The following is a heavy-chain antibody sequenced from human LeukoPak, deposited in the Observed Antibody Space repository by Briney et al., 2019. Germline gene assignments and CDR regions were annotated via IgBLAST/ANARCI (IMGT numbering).Heavy chain of an antibody. CDR3: ARVGRSLSGSYYYFDY. Sequence: SETLCLTCTVSGGSISSYYWSWIRQPAGKGLEWIGRIYTSGSTNYNPSLKSRVTMSVDTSKNQFSLKLSSVTAADTAVYYCARVGRSLSGSYYYFDYWGQGTLVTVSS. V-gene: IGHV4-4*07. CDR1: GGSISSYY. J-gene: IGHJ4*02. CDR2: IYTSGST. D-gene: IGHD1-26*01.